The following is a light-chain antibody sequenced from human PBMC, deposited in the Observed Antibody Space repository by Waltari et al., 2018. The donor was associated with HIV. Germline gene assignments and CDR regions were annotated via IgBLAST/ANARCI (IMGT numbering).Light chain of an antibody. CDR1: SSNVGKNY. J-gene: IGLJ3*02. V-gene: IGLV1-47*01. Sequence: QSGLRQPPSTSRPPGQRVVISCSGSSSNVGKNYVSWFQQLPGAAPRLLIYRNDRRPSGVPDRFTAAKSGTSASLAISGLQSEDEADYYCATWDDSLSWVFGGGTKLTVL. CDR3: ATWDDSLSWV. CDR2: RND.